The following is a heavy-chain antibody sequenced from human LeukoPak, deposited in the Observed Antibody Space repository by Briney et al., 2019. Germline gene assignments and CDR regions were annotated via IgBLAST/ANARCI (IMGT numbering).Heavy chain of an antibody. CDR2: ISAYNGNT. Sequence: ASVKVSCKASGYTFTSYGISWVRQAPGQGLEWMGWISAYNGNTNYAQKLQGRVTMTRDTSISTAYMELSRLGSDDTAVYYCARDSDDILNYWGQGTLVTVSS. V-gene: IGHV1-18*01. CDR3: ARDSDDILNY. D-gene: IGHD3-9*01. CDR1: GYTFTSYG. J-gene: IGHJ4*02.